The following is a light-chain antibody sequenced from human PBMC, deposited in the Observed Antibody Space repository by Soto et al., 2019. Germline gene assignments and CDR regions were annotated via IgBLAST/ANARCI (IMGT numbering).Light chain of an antibody. CDR2: DVT. Sequence: QSALTQPASVSGSPSQSITNPCTGTTNEGGSNNLVSWYQQHPGKAPKLMIYDVTKRRSGVSNRFSGSKSGNTASLTISGLQAEDEADYYCCSYAGSSTLVFGGGTKLTVL. V-gene: IGLV2-23*02. CDR1: TNEGGSNNL. J-gene: IGLJ2*01. CDR3: CSYAGSSTLV.